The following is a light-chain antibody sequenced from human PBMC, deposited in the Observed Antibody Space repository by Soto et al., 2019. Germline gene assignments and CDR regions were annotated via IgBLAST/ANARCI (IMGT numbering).Light chain of an antibody. CDR2: GAS. CDR3: QQYGSSPWT. V-gene: IGKV3-20*01. Sequence: VLTQSPGTLSLYPGERATLSCRASQSVSSSYLAWYQQKPGQAPRLLIYGASSRATGIPDRFSGSGSGTDFTLTISRLEPEDFAVYYCQQYGSSPWTFGQGTKVDI. J-gene: IGKJ1*01. CDR1: QSVSSSY.